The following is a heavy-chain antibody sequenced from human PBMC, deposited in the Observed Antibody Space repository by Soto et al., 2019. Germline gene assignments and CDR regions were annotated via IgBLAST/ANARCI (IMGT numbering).Heavy chain of an antibody. CDR1: GGTFSSYA. Sequence: VKVSCKASGGTFSSYAISWVRQAPGQGLEWMGGIIPIFGTANYAQKFQGRVTITADESTSTAYMELSSLRSEDTAVYYCAKLAGSTLYYFDYWGQGTLVTVSS. CDR3: AKLAGSTLYYFDY. V-gene: IGHV1-69*13. J-gene: IGHJ4*02. D-gene: IGHD1-26*01. CDR2: IIPIFGTA.